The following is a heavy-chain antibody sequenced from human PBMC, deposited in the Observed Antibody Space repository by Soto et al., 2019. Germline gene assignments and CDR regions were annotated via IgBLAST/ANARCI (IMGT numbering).Heavy chain of an antibody. CDR1: GGSISSYY. D-gene: IGHD3-10*01. Sequence: PSETLSLTCTVSGGSISSYYWSWIRQPPGKGLEWIGYIYYSGSTNYNPSLKSRVTISVDTSKNQFSLKLSSVTAADTAVYYCARYYQDNWFDPWGQGTLVTVSS. CDR2: IYYSGST. CDR3: ARYYQDNWFDP. J-gene: IGHJ5*02. V-gene: IGHV4-59*01.